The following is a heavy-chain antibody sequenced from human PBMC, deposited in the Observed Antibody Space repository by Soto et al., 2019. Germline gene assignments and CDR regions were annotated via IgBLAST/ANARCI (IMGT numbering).Heavy chain of an antibody. CDR1: GFTFSIYG. CDR2: IWNDGSNK. J-gene: IGHJ4*02. Sequence: GGSLRLSCVASGFTFSIYGMHWVRQVPGKALEWVAVIWNDGSNKYYGDSVKGRFTISRDNSKNTPYLHMNSLRADDTAVYYCARAVGPFDYWGQGTLVNVSS. CDR3: ARAVGPFDY. V-gene: IGHV3-33*01. D-gene: IGHD3-16*01.